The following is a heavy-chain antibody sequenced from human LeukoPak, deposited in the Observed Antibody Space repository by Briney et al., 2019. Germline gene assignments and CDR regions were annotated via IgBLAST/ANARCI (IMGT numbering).Heavy chain of an antibody. CDR2: ISSSGSTV. Sequence: GGSLRLSCAASGFTFSDYYMSWIRLAPGKGLEWISYISSSGSTVYYADSVKGRFTISRDNAKNSLYLQMNSLRAEDTAVYYCVRDSARLGELSLYGSYYFDYWGQGTLVTVSS. V-gene: IGHV3-11*01. CDR3: VRDSARLGELSLYGSYYFDY. CDR1: GFTFSDYY. J-gene: IGHJ4*02. D-gene: IGHD3-16*02.